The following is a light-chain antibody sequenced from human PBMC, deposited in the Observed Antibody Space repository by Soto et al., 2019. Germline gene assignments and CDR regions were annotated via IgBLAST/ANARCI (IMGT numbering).Light chain of an antibody. CDR2: EVT. CDR3: TSYTSSRTWV. V-gene: IGLV2-18*02. J-gene: IGLJ3*02. Sequence: ALTQPPSVSGSPEQSVTISCTGTSSDVGLYNRVSWYQQPPGTAPKLMIYEVTNRPSGVPNRFSASKSGNTASLTISGLQAEDEADYYCTSYTSSRTWVFGGGTKLTVL. CDR1: SSDVGLYNR.